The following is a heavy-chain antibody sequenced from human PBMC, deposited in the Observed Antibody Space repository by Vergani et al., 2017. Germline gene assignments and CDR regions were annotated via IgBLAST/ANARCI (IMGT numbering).Heavy chain of an antibody. CDR2: ISSSSSYI. D-gene: IGHD3-16*01. J-gene: IGHJ4*02. V-gene: IGHV3-21*04. CDR1: GFTFSSYS. Sequence: EVQVVESGGGLVKPGGSLRLSCAASGFTFSSYSMNWVRQAPGKGLEWVSSISSSSSYIYYADSMKGRFTVSRDNSKNTLYLQMNSLRAEDTAVYYCARAGRELDYIWGSYAYYFDYWGQGTLVTVSS. CDR3: ARAGRELDYIWGSYAYYFDY.